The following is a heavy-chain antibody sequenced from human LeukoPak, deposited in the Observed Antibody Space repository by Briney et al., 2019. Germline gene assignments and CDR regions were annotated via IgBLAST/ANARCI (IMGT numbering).Heavy chain of an antibody. V-gene: IGHV1-2*04. Sequence: ASVKVSCKASGYTFTGYYMHWVRQAPGQGLEWMGWINPNSGGTNYAQKFQGWVTMTRDTSISTAYMELSRLRSDDTAVYYCARGIAVAGIGDFDYWGQGTLVTVSS. D-gene: IGHD6-19*01. J-gene: IGHJ4*02. CDR3: ARGIAVAGIGDFDY. CDR1: GYTFTGYY. CDR2: INPNSGGT.